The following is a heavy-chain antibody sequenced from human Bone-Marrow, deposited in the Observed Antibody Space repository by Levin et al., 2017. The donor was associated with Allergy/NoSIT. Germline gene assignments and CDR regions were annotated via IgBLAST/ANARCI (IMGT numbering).Heavy chain of an antibody. Sequence: GGSLRLSCAASGFTFSSYSMSWVRQAPGEGLEWVSVISGGGGTTYYADSVKGRFTFSRDNSKNTLYLQMNSLRVEDTAVYYCAKDPHFSKCGGDCLGYWGQGTLVTVSS. CDR1: GFTFSSYS. D-gene: IGHD2-21*01. J-gene: IGHJ4*02. CDR3: AKDPHFSKCGGDCLGY. CDR2: ISGGGGTT. V-gene: IGHV3-23*01.